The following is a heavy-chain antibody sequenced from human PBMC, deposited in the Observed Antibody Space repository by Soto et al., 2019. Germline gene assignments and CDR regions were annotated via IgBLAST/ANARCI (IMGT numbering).Heavy chain of an antibody. Sequence: GGSLRLSCAASGFTFSSYAMHWVRQAPGKGLEWVAVISYDGSNKYYADSVKGRFTISRDNSKNTLYLQMNSLRAEDTAVYYYARDGKGYYDILTGYYVYFDYWGQGTLVTVSS. CDR1: GFTFSSYA. CDR2: ISYDGSNK. CDR3: ARDGKGYYDILTGYYVYFDY. V-gene: IGHV3-30-3*01. J-gene: IGHJ4*02. D-gene: IGHD3-9*01.